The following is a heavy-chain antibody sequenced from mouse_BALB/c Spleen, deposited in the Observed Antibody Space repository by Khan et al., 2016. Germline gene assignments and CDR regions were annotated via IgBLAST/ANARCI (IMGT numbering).Heavy chain of an antibody. D-gene: IGHD2-2*01. J-gene: IGHJ2*01. CDR2: IDPANGNI. Sequence: EVQLQESGAELVRPGASVKLSCTASGFNIKDTYIYWVKQRPEQGLEWIGRIDPANGNIKYDPKFQGKAAITEDTSSNAAYLQLSGLTSEDTAVYYCARSGGDDLYYFDYWGQGTTLTVSS. CDR3: ARSGGDDLYYFDY. V-gene: IGHV14-3*02. CDR1: GFNIKDTY.